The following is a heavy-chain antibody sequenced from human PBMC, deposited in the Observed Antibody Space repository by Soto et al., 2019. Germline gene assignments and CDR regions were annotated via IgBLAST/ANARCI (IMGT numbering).Heavy chain of an antibody. Sequence: GGSLRLSCAASGFTFSMFAMNWVRQAPGKGLEWVASITYSGGNTNYADSVRGRFTISRDNSKNTLSLQMTSLRAEDTAVYYCAKVMRSTSSTANFDYWGRGTLVTVSS. D-gene: IGHD3-16*01. J-gene: IGHJ4*02. V-gene: IGHV3-23*01. CDR1: GFTFSMFA. CDR2: ITYSGGNT. CDR3: AKVMRSTSSTANFDY.